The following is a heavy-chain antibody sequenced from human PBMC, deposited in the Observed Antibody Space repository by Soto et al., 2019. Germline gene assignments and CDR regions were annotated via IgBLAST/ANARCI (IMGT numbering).Heavy chain of an antibody. CDR2: IYRTGST. Sequence: SETLSLTCAVSGGSFTSNNWWTWARQPPGQGLEWIGEIYRTGSTNYNPSLKSRVTISLDKSENQFSLKVTSLTAADTAVYYCASRDPGTSVDYWGQGTLVTVSS. CDR3: ASRDPGTSVDY. V-gene: IGHV4-4*02. CDR1: GGSFTSNNW. J-gene: IGHJ4*02. D-gene: IGHD1-7*01.